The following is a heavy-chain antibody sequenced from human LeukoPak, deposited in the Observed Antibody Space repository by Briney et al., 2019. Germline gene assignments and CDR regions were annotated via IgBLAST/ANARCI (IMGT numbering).Heavy chain of an antibody. CDR1: GFTFSNYE. D-gene: IGHD3-9*01. V-gene: IGHV3-48*03. Sequence: GGSLRLSCAASGFTFSNYEMNWLRQAPGKGLEWVSYINSGGSIIYYTDSVKGRFTISRDDAKNSLYLQMNSLGAEDTAVYYCARHSDYDILTGPNDYWGQGTLVTVSS. CDR3: ARHSDYDILTGPNDY. J-gene: IGHJ4*02. CDR2: INSGGSII.